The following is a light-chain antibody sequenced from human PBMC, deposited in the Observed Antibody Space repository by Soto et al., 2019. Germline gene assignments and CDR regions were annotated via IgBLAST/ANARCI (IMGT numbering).Light chain of an antibody. CDR3: QQRSNSPAN. CDR2: GAS. CDR1: QTITTY. V-gene: IGKV3-11*01. Sequence: EIVLTQSPATLSLSPGERATLSCRASQTITTYLAWYQQKPGQPPRLLIYGASNRDTGIPARFSGSASGTDFTITISNLEPEDFAVYYCQQRSNSPANFGQGTPLEIK. J-gene: IGKJ5*01.